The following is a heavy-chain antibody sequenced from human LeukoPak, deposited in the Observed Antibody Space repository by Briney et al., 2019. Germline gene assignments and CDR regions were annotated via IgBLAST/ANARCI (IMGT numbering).Heavy chain of an antibody. CDR1: GYTFTSYF. CDR2: INPSGGST. J-gene: IGHJ4*02. V-gene: IGHV1-46*01. CDR3: ARDSADYGDYDY. D-gene: IGHD4-17*01. Sequence: APVKVSCKASGYTFTSYFMHWVRQAPGQGLDWMGIINPSGGSTSYAQKFQGRVTMTRDTSTSTVYMELSSLRSEDTAVYYCARDSADYGDYDYWGQGTLVTVSS.